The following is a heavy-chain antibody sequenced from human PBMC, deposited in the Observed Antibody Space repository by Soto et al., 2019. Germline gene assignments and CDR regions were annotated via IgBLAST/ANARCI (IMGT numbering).Heavy chain of an antibody. CDR1: GFDFRHYA. Sequence: QEQLVESGGGVVQPGRSLGLSCAASGFDFRHYAMNWVRQAPGKGLEWLAFIIYDGRHQNYADSGKGRFTIFRDNSKNMVYLQMNSLRAEDTAVYYCARDRHCSGDSCRRGTEYYYYGMDVWGQGTTVTVAS. J-gene: IGHJ6*02. CDR3: ARDRHCSGDSCRRGTEYYYYGMDV. D-gene: IGHD2-21*01. CDR2: IIYDGRHQ. V-gene: IGHV3-30*04.